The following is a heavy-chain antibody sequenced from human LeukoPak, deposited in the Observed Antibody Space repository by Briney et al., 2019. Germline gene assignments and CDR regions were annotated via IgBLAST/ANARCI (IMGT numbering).Heavy chain of an antibody. CDR1: GYTFSSYD. J-gene: IGHJ4*02. D-gene: IGHD3-10*01. V-gene: IGHV1-8*01. Sequence: ASVKVSCKASGYTFSSYDIKWMRQATGQGLEWMGWMSPNSGNTGYAQKFQGRVTMTRNTSISTAYMELSSLRSEDTAVYYCASMVRGVNDYWGQGTLVTVSS. CDR3: ASMVRGVNDY. CDR2: MSPNSGNT.